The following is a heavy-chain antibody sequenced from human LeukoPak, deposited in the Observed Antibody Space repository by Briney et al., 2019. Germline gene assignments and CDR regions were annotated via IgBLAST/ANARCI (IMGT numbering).Heavy chain of an antibody. J-gene: IGHJ4*02. CDR3: ARGDYDFWSGYHETSNALDY. CDR2: MNPNSGNT. D-gene: IGHD3-3*01. Sequence: ASVKVSCKASGYTFTSYDINWVRQATGQGLEWMGWMNPNSGNTGYAQKFQGRVTMTRNTSISTAYMELSSLRSEDTAVYYCARGDYDFWSGYHETSNALDYWGQGTLVTVSS. CDR1: GYTFTSYD. V-gene: IGHV1-8*01.